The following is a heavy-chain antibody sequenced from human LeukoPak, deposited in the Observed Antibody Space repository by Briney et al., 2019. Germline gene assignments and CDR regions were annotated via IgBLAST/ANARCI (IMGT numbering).Heavy chain of an antibody. V-gene: IGHV3-30*18. Sequence: PGGSLRLSCAASGFTFSSYGMHWVRQAPGKGLEWVAVISYDGSNKYYADSVKGRFIISRDNSKNTLYLQMNSLRAEDTAVYYCAKDQARWLQPDYWGQGTLVTVSS. CDR1: GFTFSSYG. J-gene: IGHJ4*02. CDR3: AKDQARWLQPDY. CDR2: ISYDGSNK. D-gene: IGHD5-24*01.